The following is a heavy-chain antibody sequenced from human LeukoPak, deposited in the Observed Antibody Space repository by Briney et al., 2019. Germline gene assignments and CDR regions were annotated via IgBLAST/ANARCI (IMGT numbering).Heavy chain of an antibody. D-gene: IGHD3-10*01. V-gene: IGHV3-21*01. CDR1: GFTFSNYG. CDR2: IVPSGNYF. CDR3: ARGRSITLLRGVAMSDGFDI. Sequence: GGSLRLSCTASGFTFSNYGVNWVRQAPGKGLEWVSFIVPSGNYFYYRDSVKRRFTISGDNAKNLVFLQMNVLRAEDTAVYYCARGRSITLLRGVAMSDGFDIWGQGAMVAVSS. J-gene: IGHJ3*02.